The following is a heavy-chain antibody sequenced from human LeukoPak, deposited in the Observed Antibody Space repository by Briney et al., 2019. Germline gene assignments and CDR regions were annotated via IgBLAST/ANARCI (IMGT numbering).Heavy chain of an antibody. CDR2: ISSSSSYI. J-gene: IGHJ4*02. D-gene: IGHD2-2*02. V-gene: IGHV3-21*01. CDR3: ARTCNSTSCYTGFDY. Sequence: GGSLRLSCAASGFTFSSYSMNWVRQAPGKGLEWVSSISSSSSYIYYADSVKGRFTISRDNAKNSLYLQMNSLRAEDTAVYYCARTCNSTSCYTGFDYWGQGTLVTVSS. CDR1: GFTFSSYS.